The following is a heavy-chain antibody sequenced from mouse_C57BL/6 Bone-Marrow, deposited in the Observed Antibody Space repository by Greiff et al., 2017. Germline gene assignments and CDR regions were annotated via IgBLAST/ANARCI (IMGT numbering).Heavy chain of an antibody. D-gene: IGHD1-1*01. CDR2: ISSGGDYI. J-gene: IGHJ2*01. CDR1: GFTFSSYA. CDR3: TRDRYYGSSPYYFDY. V-gene: IGHV5-9-1*02. Sequence: EVKLVESGEGLVKPGGSLKLSCAASGFTFSSYAMSWVRQTPEKRLEWVAYISSGGDYIYYADTVKGRFTISRDNARNTLYLQMSSLKSEDTAMYYCTRDRYYGSSPYYFDYWGQGTTLTVSS.